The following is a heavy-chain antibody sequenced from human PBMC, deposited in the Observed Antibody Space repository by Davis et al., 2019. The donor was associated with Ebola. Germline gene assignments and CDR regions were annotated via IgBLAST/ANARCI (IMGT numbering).Heavy chain of an antibody. J-gene: IGHJ5*02. CDR1: GYTFTYRY. D-gene: IGHD6-13*01. CDR2: ISAYNGNT. Sequence: AASVKVSCKASGYTFTYRYLHWVRQAPGQALEWMGWISAYNGNTNYAQKLQGRVTMTTDTSTSTAYMELRSLRSDDTAVYYCARDLTAGTGWFDPWGQGTLVTVSS. V-gene: IGHV1-18*04. CDR3: ARDLTAGTGWFDP.